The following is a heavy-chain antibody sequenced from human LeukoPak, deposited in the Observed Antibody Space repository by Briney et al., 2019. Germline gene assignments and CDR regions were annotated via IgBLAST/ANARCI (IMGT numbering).Heavy chain of an antibody. Sequence: SGPTLLQPTPPLTLTFTFSGFSLGTSGVGGGWIRQPPENSLEWLALIYRDDDKRYSPSLNSTLTFTNDPSKNQVVLTMTNMDPVDTATYYCAHRLIQGRTGYSTTGAFDIWGQGTMVTVSS. CDR2: IYRDDDK. V-gene: IGHV2-5*02. D-gene: IGHD3-9*01. CDR3: AHRLIQGRTGYSTTGAFDI. CDR1: GFSLGTSGVG. J-gene: IGHJ3*02.